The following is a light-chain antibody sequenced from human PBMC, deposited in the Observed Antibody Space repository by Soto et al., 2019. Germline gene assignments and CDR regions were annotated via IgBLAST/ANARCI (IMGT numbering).Light chain of an antibody. V-gene: IGLV2-14*03. J-gene: IGLJ1*01. CDR3: SSYTISRTYV. CDR1: SSDVGAYNF. Sequence: QSVLTQPASVSGSPGQLITISCTGTSSDVGAYNFVSWHQQHPGKAPKLIIYNVYDRPSGISYRFSGSKSGNTASLTISGLQGEDEADYYCSSYTISRTYVFGTGTKVTVL. CDR2: NVY.